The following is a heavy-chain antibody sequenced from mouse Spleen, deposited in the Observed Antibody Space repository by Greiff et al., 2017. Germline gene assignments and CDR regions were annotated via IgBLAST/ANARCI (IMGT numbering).Heavy chain of an antibody. D-gene: IGHD1-1*01. J-gene: IGHJ3*01. CDR2: IRNKANNHAT. Sequence: EVKLMESGGGLVQPGGSMKLSCAASGFTFSDAWMDWVRQSPEKGLEWVAEIRNKANNHATYYAESVKGRFTISRDDSKSSVYLQMNSLRAEDTGIYYCTRHITTVVATRFAYWGQGTLVTVSA. V-gene: IGHV6-6*01. CDR1: GFTFSDAW. CDR3: TRHITTVVATRFAY.